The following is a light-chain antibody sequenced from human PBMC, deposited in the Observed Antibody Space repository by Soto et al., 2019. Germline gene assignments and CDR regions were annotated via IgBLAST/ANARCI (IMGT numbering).Light chain of an antibody. V-gene: IGKV3-20*01. CDR1: QSVSRSY. CDR2: GAS. CDR3: QQYGSSPWT. J-gene: IGKJ1*01. Sequence: EMVLTQSPGTLSLSPGERTTLSCRASQSVSRSYLAWYQQKPGQAPRLLIYGASSRATGIPDRFSGSGSGTDFTLTIIRLESEDFAVYYCQQYGSSPWTFSQGTKADI.